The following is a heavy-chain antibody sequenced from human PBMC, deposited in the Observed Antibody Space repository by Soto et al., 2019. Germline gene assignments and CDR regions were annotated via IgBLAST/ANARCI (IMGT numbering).Heavy chain of an antibody. CDR2: ISNDGSNE. Sequence: QVQLVESGGGVVQPGRSLRLSCAASGFTFSRYGMHWVRQAPGKGLEWVAVISNDGSNEDYADSVKGRFTISRDNSKNTLYLQMNSLRAEDTAVYPCAKGSYGDINNWFDPWGQGTLITVSS. V-gene: IGHV3-30*18. D-gene: IGHD4-17*01. CDR3: AKGSYGDINNWFDP. J-gene: IGHJ5*02. CDR1: GFTFSRYG.